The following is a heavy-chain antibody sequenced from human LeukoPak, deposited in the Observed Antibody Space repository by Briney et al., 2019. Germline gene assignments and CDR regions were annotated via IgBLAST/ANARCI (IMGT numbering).Heavy chain of an antibody. J-gene: IGHJ4*02. CDR2: ISGSGGST. CDR1: GFTFSSYA. V-gene: IGHV3-23*01. CDR3: ARGQAVAGDFDY. D-gene: IGHD6-19*01. Sequence: GGSLRLSCAASGFTFSSYAMSWVRQAPGKGLEWVSGISGSGGSTYYADSVKGRFTISRDNSKNTLYLQMNSLRAEDTAVYYCARGQAVAGDFDYWGQGTLVTVSS.